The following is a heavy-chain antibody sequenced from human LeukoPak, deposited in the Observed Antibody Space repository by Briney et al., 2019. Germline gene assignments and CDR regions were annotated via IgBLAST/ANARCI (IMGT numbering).Heavy chain of an antibody. Sequence: GGSRSPSFQPPEFTSSSFPINGVRQPPAKGLEWVAVISYDGSNKYYADSVKGRFTISRDNSKNTLYLQMNSLRAEDTAVYYCARVFANWGQGTLVTVSS. CDR3: ARVFAN. CDR2: ISYDGSNK. J-gene: IGHJ4*02. V-gene: IGHV3-30*04. CDR1: EFTSSSFP.